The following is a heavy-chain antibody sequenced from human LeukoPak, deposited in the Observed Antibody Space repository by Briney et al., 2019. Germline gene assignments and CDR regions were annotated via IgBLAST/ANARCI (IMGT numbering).Heavy chain of an antibody. D-gene: IGHD3-3*01. V-gene: IGHV3-11*04. CDR2: ISDSGSAI. J-gene: IGHJ4*02. CDR3: ARERTSTIFGVVISYYFDY. CDR1: GFTFSDYY. Sequence: GGSLRLSCAASGFTFSDYYMSWIRQSPGKGLEWVSFISDSGSAIYYADSVRGRFTVSRDNAKNSLYLQMNSLRAEDTAVYYCARERTSTIFGVVISYYFDYWGQGTLVTVSS.